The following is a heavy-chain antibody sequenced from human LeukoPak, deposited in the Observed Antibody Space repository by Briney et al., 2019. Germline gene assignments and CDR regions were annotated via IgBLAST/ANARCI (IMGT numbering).Heavy chain of an antibody. J-gene: IGHJ6*02. D-gene: IGHD3-9*01. CDR1: GYTFTNYG. V-gene: IGHV1-18*01. Sequence: ASVKVSCKASGYTFTNYGISWVRQAPGQGLEWMGWISTYNDNINFAQKFQGRVTMTTDTSTSIAYMELRSLRSDDTAVYYCARETRRRYFESYYGMDVWGQGTTVTVSS. CDR2: ISTYNDNI. CDR3: ARETRRRYFESYYGMDV.